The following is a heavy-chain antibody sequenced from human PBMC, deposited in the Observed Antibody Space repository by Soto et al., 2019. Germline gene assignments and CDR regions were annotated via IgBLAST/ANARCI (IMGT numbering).Heavy chain of an antibody. CDR3: ARAGLDDYVWGSYRLRGY. V-gene: IGHV1-2*02. CDR1: GYTFTGYY. Sequence: QVQLVQSGAEVKKPGASVKVSCKASGYTFTGYYMHWVRQAPGQGREWMGWIKPNSGGTNYAQKFQGRVTMTRDTSIRTAYMELSRLRSDDTAVYCCARAGLDDYVWGSYRLRGYWGQGTLVTVSS. J-gene: IGHJ4*02. D-gene: IGHD3-16*02. CDR2: IKPNSGGT.